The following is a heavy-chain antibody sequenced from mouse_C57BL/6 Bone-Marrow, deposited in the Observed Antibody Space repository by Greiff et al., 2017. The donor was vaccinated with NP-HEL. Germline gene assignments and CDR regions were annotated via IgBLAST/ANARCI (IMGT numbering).Heavy chain of an antibody. CDR3: ARSPHYYGSSYGFAY. J-gene: IGHJ3*01. Sequence: VQGVESGAELARPGASVKLSCKASGYTFTSYGISWVKQRTGQGLEWIGEIYPRSGNTYYNEKFKGKATLTADKSSITAYMELRSLTSEDSAVYFCARSPHYYGSSYGFAYWGQGTLVTVSA. D-gene: IGHD1-1*01. CDR2: IYPRSGNT. V-gene: IGHV1-81*01. CDR1: GYTFTSYG.